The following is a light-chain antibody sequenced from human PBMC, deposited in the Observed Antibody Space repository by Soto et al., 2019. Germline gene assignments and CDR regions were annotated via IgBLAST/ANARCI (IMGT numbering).Light chain of an antibody. CDR2: AAS. CDR1: QGIRSF. V-gene: IGKV1-9*01. J-gene: IGKJ4*01. CDR3: QPLNRFPLT. Sequence: IQVTQSPSALSASVGDRVTISFRASQGIRSFVVWYQQKPGKAPKILIYAASTLQSGVPSRFSGSGSETDFTLPISTLPPDDFAPYYCQPLNRFPLTFGGGTKV.